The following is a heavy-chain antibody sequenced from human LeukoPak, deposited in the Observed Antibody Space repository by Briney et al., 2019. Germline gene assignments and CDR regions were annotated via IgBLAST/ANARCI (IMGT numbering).Heavy chain of an antibody. D-gene: IGHD3-10*01. J-gene: IGHJ4*02. CDR1: EYSFTSYW. V-gene: IGHV5-51*01. CDR3: ARHPLWHFDY. CDR2: IYPGDSDT. Sequence: SEHISRKGSEYSFTSYWIRWVRHMPGKGLEWMGIIYPGDSDTRYSPSFQGQVTISADKSISTAYLQSSSLKASDTAMYYCARHPLWHFDYWGQGTLVTVSS.